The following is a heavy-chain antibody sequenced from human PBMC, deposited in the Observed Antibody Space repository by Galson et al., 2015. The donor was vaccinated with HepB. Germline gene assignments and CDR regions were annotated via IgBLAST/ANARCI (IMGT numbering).Heavy chain of an antibody. Sequence: SLRLSCAASGFTFSSYSMNWVRQAPGKGLEWVSYISSSSSTIYYADSVKGRFTISRDNAKNSLYLQMNSLRAEDTAVYYCARDLGSSSWYIHSIVYGFDYWGQGTLVTVSS. J-gene: IGHJ4*02. D-gene: IGHD6-13*01. CDR2: ISSSSSTI. CDR1: GFTFSSYS. V-gene: IGHV3-48*01. CDR3: ARDLGSSSWYIHSIVYGFDY.